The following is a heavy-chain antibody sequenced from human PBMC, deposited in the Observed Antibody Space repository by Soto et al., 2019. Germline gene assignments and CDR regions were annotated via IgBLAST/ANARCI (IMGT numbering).Heavy chain of an antibody. J-gene: IGHJ4*02. CDR3: ARVGYYYDSSGLQFFDY. CDR2: IWYDGSNK. CDR1: GFTFISYG. V-gene: IGHV3-33*01. D-gene: IGHD3-22*01. Sequence: PGGSLRLSCAASGFTFISYGMHWVRQAPGKGLEWVAVIWYDGSNKYYADSVKGRFTISRDNSKNTLYLQMNSLRAEDTAVYYCARVGYYYDSSGLQFFDYWGQGTLVTVSS.